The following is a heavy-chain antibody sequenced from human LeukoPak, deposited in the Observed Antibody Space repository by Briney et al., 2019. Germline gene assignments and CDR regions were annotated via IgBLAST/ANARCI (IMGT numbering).Heavy chain of an antibody. CDR1: GGSFSGYY. J-gene: IGHJ6*03. Sequence: SEALSLTCAVYGGSFSGYYWSWIRQPPGKGLEWIGEINHSGSANYNPSLKSRVTISVDTSKNQFSLKLSSVTAADTAVYYCARGIAYYYYYMDVWGKGTTVTVSS. CDR3: ARGIAYYYYYMDV. D-gene: IGHD6-13*01. CDR2: INHSGSA. V-gene: IGHV4-34*01.